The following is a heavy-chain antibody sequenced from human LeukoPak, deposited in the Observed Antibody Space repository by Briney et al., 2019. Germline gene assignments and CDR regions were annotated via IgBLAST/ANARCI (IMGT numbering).Heavy chain of an antibody. CDR1: GGTLSSYV. V-gene: IGHV1-69*06. J-gene: IGHJ3*02. Sequence: SVKVSCKASGGTLSSYVISWVRQAPGQGLEWMGGIIPIFCTANYAQKFQDRATITAEKSTGTHYMVASSLRSEDTAMYYCARDEGAKIAFHIWGQGTMVTVSS. D-gene: IGHD1-26*01. CDR3: ARDEGAKIAFHI. CDR2: IIPIFCTA.